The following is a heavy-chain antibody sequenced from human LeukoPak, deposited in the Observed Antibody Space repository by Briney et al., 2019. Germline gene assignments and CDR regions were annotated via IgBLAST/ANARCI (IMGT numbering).Heavy chain of an antibody. V-gene: IGHV4-34*01. CDR1: GGSFSGYY. Sequence: SETLSLTWAVYGGSFSGYYWSWIRQPPGKGLEWIGEINHSGSTNYNPSLKSRVTISVDTSKNQFSLKLSSVTAADTAVYYCARGEGDYVWGSYRQGAFDIWGQGTMVTVSS. CDR2: INHSGST. D-gene: IGHD3-16*02. CDR3: ARGEGDYVWGSYRQGAFDI. J-gene: IGHJ3*02.